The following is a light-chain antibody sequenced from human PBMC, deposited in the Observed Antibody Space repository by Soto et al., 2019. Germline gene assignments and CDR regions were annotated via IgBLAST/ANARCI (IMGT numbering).Light chain of an antibody. CDR2: TAS. CDR3: QHHGSSPPSWT. CDR1: QSVSGSY. J-gene: IGKJ1*01. Sequence: ETVLTQSPGTLSLSPGERATLSCRASQSVSGSYLAWYQHKPGQAPRLLIHTASSRATGIPERVSGSGSGTDFPLTISTLEPEDFAVYYSQHHGSSPPSWTCGQGTKVEIK. V-gene: IGKV3-20*01.